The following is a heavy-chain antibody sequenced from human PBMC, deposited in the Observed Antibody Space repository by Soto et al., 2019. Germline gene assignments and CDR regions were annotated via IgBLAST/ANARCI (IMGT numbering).Heavy chain of an antibody. CDR1: GGSITSDGYS. Sequence: QLQLQESGSGLVKPSQTLSLTCAVSGGSITSDGYSWSWIRQPPGKGLEWIGYIYHSGSTYYNPSLKSRVTISIDKSKNQFSLKLSSVTAADTAVHYCARGYGSGSYNITPGSHGMGVWGQGTTVIVSS. CDR2: IYHSGST. CDR3: ARGYGSGSYNITPGSHGMGV. V-gene: IGHV4-30-2*01. J-gene: IGHJ6*02. D-gene: IGHD3-10*01.